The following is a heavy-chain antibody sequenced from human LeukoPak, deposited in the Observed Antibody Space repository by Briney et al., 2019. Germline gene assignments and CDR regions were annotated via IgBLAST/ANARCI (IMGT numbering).Heavy chain of an antibody. CDR2: IYYSGST. Sequence: PSETLSLTCTVSGGSISSSSYYWGWIRQPPGKGLEWIGSIYYSGSTYYNPSLKSRVTISVDTSKNQFSLKLSSVTAADTAVYYCARAGDSSGYLGYWGQGTLVTVSS. V-gene: IGHV4-39*07. CDR3: ARAGDSSGYLGY. D-gene: IGHD3-22*01. J-gene: IGHJ4*02. CDR1: GGSISSSSYY.